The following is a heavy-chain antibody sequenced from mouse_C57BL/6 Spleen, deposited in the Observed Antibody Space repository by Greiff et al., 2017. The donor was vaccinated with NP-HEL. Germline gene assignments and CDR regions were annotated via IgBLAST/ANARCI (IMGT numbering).Heavy chain of an antibody. CDR3: ARQKVALDY. V-gene: IGHV5-6*01. CDR1: GFTFSSYG. J-gene: IGHJ2*01. CDR2: ISSGGSYT. D-gene: IGHD1-1*01. Sequence: EVHLVESGGDLVKPGGSLKLSCAASGFTFSSYGMSWVRQTPDKRLEWVATISSGGSYTYYPDSVKGRFTISRDNAKNTLYLQMSSLKSEDTAMYYCARQKVALDYWGQGTTLTVSS.